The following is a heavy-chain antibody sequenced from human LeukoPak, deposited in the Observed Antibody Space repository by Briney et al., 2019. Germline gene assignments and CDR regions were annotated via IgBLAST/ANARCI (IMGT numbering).Heavy chain of an antibody. CDR2: LNPNSGGT. Sequence: ASVKVSCEASGYTFTGYYMHWVRQAPGQGLEWLGWLNPNSGGTKYAQKFQGRVTMTRDTSIRTAYMELSGLKSDDTAVYYCARDHGDYVQYNWFDPWGQGTLVTVSS. V-gene: IGHV1-2*02. CDR3: ARDHGDYVQYNWFDP. J-gene: IGHJ5*02. CDR1: GYTFTGYY. D-gene: IGHD4-17*01.